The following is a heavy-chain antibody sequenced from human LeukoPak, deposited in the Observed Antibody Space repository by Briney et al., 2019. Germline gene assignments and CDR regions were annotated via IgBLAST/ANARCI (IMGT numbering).Heavy chain of an antibody. J-gene: IGHJ4*02. V-gene: IGHV3-64D*09. D-gene: IGHD3-22*01. CDR1: GFTFSSYA. Sequence: GGSLRLSCSASGFTFSSYAMHWVRQAPGKGLEYVSAISSNGGSTYYADSVKGRFTISRDNSKNTLYLQMSSLRAEDTAVYYCVKDGARDYYDSSGYPSYFDYWGQGTLVTVSP. CDR3: VKDGARDYYDSSGYPSYFDY. CDR2: ISSNGGST.